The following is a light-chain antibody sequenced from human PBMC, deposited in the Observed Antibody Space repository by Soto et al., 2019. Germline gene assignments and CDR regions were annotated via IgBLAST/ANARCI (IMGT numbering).Light chain of an antibody. CDR3: QHYDGSSRT. Sequence: ETVLTQSPGTVSLSPGERATLSCTTSQSVRSNYLAWYQQKPGQAPRLLIYGVFNRDTGIPDRFSGSGSGTEFTLTISGLETEDYAVYYCQHYDGSSRTFGQGTKAEI. J-gene: IGKJ2*01. CDR1: QSVRSNY. CDR2: GVF. V-gene: IGKV3-20*01.